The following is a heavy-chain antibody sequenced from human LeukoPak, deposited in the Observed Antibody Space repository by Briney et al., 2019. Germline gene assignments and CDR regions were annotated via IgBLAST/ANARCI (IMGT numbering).Heavy chain of an antibody. CDR3: VRLRRNSDTSGFYYYYDF. CDR2: INTDGSSA. Sequence: PGGSLRLSCAASGFIFSNYWMHWVRQTPGKGLVCVSRINTDGSSARYADSVKGRFTISRDNAKNTLYLQMNSLRAEDTAVYYCVRLRRNSDTSGFYYYYDFWGQGTLVTVSS. D-gene: IGHD3-22*01. CDR1: GFIFSNYW. V-gene: IGHV3-74*01. J-gene: IGHJ4*02.